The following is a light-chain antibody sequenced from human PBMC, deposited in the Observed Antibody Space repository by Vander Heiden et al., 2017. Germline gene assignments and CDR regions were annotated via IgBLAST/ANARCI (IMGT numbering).Light chain of an antibody. CDR2: NAF. Sequence: AIQMTQSPSSLSASVGDRVSITCRASQGIGNDLGWYQMKPGKAPKLLIYNAFSLQSGVPSRFSGSKSGTEFTLTISSLQPEDFATYYCRQDDSYPYTFGQGTKMEIK. V-gene: IGKV1-6*01. CDR3: RQDDSYPYT. CDR1: QGIGND. J-gene: IGKJ2*01.